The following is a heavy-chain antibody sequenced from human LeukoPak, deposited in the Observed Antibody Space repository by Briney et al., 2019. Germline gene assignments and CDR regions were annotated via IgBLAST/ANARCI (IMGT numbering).Heavy chain of an antibody. Sequence: QSGGSLRLSCAAFGFTFDDFAMSWVRQAPGKGLEWVSVISRNSGTIRYVDSVKGRFTISRDNARDSLYLEMNSLRIEDTALYYCAKGDPFDNWGQGTLVTVSS. V-gene: IGHV3-9*01. J-gene: IGHJ4*02. CDR2: ISRNSGTI. CDR3: AKGDPFDN. CDR1: GFTFDDFA.